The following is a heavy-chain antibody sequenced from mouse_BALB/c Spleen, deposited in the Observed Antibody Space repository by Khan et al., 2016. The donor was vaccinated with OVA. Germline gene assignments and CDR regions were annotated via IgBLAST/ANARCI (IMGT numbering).Heavy chain of an antibody. V-gene: IGHV1-77*01. CDR3: ARSYDGAWFAY. D-gene: IGHD1-1*01. J-gene: IGHJ3*01. Sequence: QVQLQQSGPDLVKPGASVKMSCKASGYTFSDYVVRWVKLKSGQGLEWIGEIYPGSGTTYYNENFKGKATLPADKSSNTAYLHLSSLPSEDSAVYYCARSYDGAWFAYWGQGTLVTVS. CDR2: IYPGSGTT. CDR1: GYTFSDYV.